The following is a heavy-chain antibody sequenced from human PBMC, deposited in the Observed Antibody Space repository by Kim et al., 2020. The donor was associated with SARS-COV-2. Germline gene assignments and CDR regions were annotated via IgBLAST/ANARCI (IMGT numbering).Heavy chain of an antibody. V-gene: IGHV5-51*01. Sequence: GASLKISCRVSGYDFTSYWLAWVRQMPGKGLEWMGIIFPDDSDTKYSPSFQGQVTISADKSISTAYLQWSSLKASDTATYYCARRIVGYAQAHFDYWGQGSLVTVAS. CDR3: ARRIVGYAQAHFDY. CDR2: IFPDDSDT. CDR1: GYDFTSYW. J-gene: IGHJ4*02. D-gene: IGHD1-26*01.